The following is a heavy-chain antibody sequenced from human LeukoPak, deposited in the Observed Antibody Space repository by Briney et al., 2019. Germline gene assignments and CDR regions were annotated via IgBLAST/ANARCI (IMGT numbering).Heavy chain of an antibody. CDR3: AKDGYYDSSGYYYFDY. V-gene: IGHV3-13*01. CDR2: IGTAGDT. Sequence: GGSLRLSCAASGFTFSSYDMHWVRQVTGNGLEWVSVIGTAGDTYYPGSVKGRFTISRENGKNSLYLQMNSLRAEDTAVYYCAKDGYYDSSGYYYFDYWGQGTLVTVSS. J-gene: IGHJ4*02. D-gene: IGHD3-22*01. CDR1: GFTFSSYD.